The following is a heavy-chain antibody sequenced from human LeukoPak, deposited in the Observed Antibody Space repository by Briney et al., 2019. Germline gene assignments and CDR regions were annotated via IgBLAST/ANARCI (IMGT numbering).Heavy chain of an antibody. CDR2: FSETNSGI. CDR1: GFTFSSYA. V-gene: IGHV3-23*01. J-gene: IGHJ4*01. Sequence: GGSLRLSCAASGFTFSSYAMYWVRQAPGKGLEWVSGFSETNSGIYYADSVKGRFTISRDNSRNTLYLQMNSLGVEDTAIYFCAKVVQTGNSMFDYWGQGALVTVSS. CDR3: AKVVQTGNSMFDY. D-gene: IGHD2/OR15-2a*01.